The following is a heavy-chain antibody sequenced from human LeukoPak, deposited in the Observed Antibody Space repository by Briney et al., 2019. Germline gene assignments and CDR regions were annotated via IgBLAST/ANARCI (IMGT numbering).Heavy chain of an antibody. CDR1: GGSISSYY. J-gene: IGHJ3*02. D-gene: IGHD2-2*01. CDR2: IYYSGST. V-gene: IGHV4-59*01. Sequence: SETLSLTCTVSGGSISSYYWSWIRQPPGKGLEWIGYIYYSGSTNYNPSLKSRVTISVDRSKNQFSLKLSSVTAADTAVYYCARSLGYCSSTSCLAPFDIWGQGTMVTVSS. CDR3: ARSLGYCSSTSCLAPFDI.